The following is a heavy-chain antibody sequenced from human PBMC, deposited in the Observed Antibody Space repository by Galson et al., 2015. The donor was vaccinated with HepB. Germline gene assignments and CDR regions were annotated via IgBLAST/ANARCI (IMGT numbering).Heavy chain of an antibody. V-gene: IGHV3-23*01. CDR1: GFTFSSYA. CDR3: AKERLNCGGDCYSLDY. Sequence: SLRLSCAASGFTFSSYAMSWVRQAPGKGLEWVSAISGSGGSTYYADSVKGRFTISRDNSKNTLYLQMNSLRAEDTAVYYCAKERLNCGGDCYSLDYWGQGTLVTVSS. CDR2: ISGSGGST. J-gene: IGHJ4*02. D-gene: IGHD2-21*02.